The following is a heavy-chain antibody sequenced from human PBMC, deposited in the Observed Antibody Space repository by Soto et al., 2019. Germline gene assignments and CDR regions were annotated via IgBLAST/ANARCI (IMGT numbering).Heavy chain of an antibody. J-gene: IGHJ5*02. CDR2: ISTSGNT. V-gene: IGHV4-4*07. D-gene: IGHD3-16*01. CDR3: ARGGGVPALGDP. Sequence: SETLSLTCSVSGVSMRNSYWTWIRQSAGKGLEWIGRISTSGNTNYNPSLNSRLTMSVDTSKNQVSLKLTSVAAADTAVYYCARGGGVPALGDPWGQGTLVTAPQ. CDR1: GVSMRNSY.